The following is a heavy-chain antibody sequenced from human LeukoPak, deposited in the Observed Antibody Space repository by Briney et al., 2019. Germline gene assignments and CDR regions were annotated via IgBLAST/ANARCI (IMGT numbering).Heavy chain of an antibody. J-gene: IGHJ4*02. V-gene: IGHV1-46*01. CDR2: INPSGGST. Sequence: ASVKVSCKASGYTFTSYDMHWVRQAPGQGLEWMGIINPSGGSTSYAQKFQGRVTMTRDTSTSTVYMELSSLRSEDTAVYYCARVSYDYYDSSGYYYFDYWGQGTLVTVSS. CDR3: ARVSYDYYDSSGYYYFDY. CDR1: GYTFTSYD. D-gene: IGHD3-22*01.